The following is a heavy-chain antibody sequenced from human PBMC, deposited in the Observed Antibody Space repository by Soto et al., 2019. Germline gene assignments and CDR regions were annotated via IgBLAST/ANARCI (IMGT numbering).Heavy chain of an antibody. V-gene: IGHV3-21*02. CDR1: GFTFSSYI. Sequence: DVQLVESGGGLVKAGGSLRLSCAASGFTFSSYIMNWVRQAPGRGLEWVSSIDASSRYIYYADSMKGRFTVSRDNAKNSLFLQINSLRDEDTAVYYCAREGVGPDYGESFDYWGQGTLLTVSS. J-gene: IGHJ4*02. CDR2: IDASSRYI. D-gene: IGHD4-17*01. CDR3: AREGVGPDYGESFDY.